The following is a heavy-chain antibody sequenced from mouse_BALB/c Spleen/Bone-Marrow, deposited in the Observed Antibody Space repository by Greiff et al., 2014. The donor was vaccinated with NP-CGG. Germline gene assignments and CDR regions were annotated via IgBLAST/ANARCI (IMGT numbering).Heavy chain of an antibody. CDR3: ARSRDGYDSFAY. V-gene: IGHV1-7*01. Sequence: VQLVESGAELAKPGASVKMSCKASGYTFTSYWMHWVKQRPGQGLEWIGYINPSTGYTEYNQKFKDKATLTVDKSSSTAYMQLSSLTSEDSAVYYCARSRDGYDSFAYWGQGTLVTVSA. D-gene: IGHD2-2*01. CDR1: GYTFTSYW. CDR2: INPSTGYT. J-gene: IGHJ3*01.